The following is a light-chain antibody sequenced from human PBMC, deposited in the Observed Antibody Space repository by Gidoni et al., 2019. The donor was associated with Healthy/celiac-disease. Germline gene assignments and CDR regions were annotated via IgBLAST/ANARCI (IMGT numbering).Light chain of an antibody. CDR2: SNN. CDR3: AAWDDSLNGHYV. CDR1: SSNIGSNT. V-gene: IGLV1-44*01. J-gene: IGLJ1*01. Sequence: QSVLTQPPSASGTPGQRVTISCSGSSSNIGSNTVNWYQQLPGTAPNLLIYSNNQRPSGVPDRFSGSKSGTAASRAISGLQSEDEADYYCAAWDDSLNGHYVFGTGTKVTVL.